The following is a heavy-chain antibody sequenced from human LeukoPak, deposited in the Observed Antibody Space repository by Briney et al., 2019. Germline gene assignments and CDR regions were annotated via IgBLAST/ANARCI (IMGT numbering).Heavy chain of an antibody. D-gene: IGHD3-22*01. CDR3: ARGPGNSSGYHDDY. J-gene: IGHJ4*02. CDR2: ISSSSSYI. CDR1: GFTFSSYA. Sequence: GGSLRLSCAASGFTFSSYAMSWVRQAPGKGLEWVSSISSSSSYIYYADSVKGRFTISRDNAKNSLYLQMNSLRAEDTAVYYCARGPGNSSGYHDDYWGQGTLVTVSS. V-gene: IGHV3-21*01.